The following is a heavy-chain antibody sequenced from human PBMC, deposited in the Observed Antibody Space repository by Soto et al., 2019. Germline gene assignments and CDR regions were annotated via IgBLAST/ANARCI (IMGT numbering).Heavy chain of an antibody. J-gene: IGHJ5*02. CDR1: GFSFSISP. Sequence: QVQLVESGGGVVQPGRSLRLSGAASGFSFSISPMHWVRQAPGKGPEWVALISYDGTNKFYADSVKGRFTISRDNSKSTLYLQVDSLRAEDAAVYYCARDPKTSGGQHWAFNYFDAWGQGTLVTVAS. D-gene: IGHD7-27*01. V-gene: IGHV3-30-3*01. CDR3: ARDPKTSGGQHWAFNYFDA. CDR2: ISYDGTNK.